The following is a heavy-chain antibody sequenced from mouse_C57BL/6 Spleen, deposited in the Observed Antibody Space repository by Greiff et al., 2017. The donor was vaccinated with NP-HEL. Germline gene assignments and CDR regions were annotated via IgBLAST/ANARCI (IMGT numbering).Heavy chain of an antibody. CDR3: TRSEGSGFAY. CDR2: IDPETGGT. CDR1: GYTFTDYE. Sequence: QVQLKESGAELVRPGASVTLSCKASGYTFTDYEMHWVKQTPVHGLEWIGAIDPETGGTAYNQKFKGKAILTADTSSSTAYMALRSLTSEDSAVYYCTRSEGSGFAYWGQGTLVTVSA. V-gene: IGHV1-15*01. J-gene: IGHJ3*01. D-gene: IGHD1-1*01.